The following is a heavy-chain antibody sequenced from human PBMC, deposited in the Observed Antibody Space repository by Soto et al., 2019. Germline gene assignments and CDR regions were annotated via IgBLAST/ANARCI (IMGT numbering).Heavy chain of an antibody. D-gene: IGHD5-12*01. CDR1: GGSFTSNNW. V-gene: IGHV4-4*02. CDR3: AKPGGVATMSRPKSDWFDP. J-gene: IGHJ5*02. CDR2: IYRTGST. Sequence: SETLSLTCAVSGGSFTSNNWWTGVRQPPGQGLEWIGEIYRTGSTNYNPSLKSRVTISLDKSENQFSLKVTSLTAADTAVYYCAKPGGVATMSRPKSDWFDPWGQGTLVTVSS.